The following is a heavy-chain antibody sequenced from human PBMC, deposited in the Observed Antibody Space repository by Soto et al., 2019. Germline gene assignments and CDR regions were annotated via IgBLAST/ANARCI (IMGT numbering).Heavy chain of an antibody. CDR3: ARAIVVVTAKPFDP. J-gene: IGHJ5*02. Sequence: SETLSLTCAVYGGSFSGYYWSWIRQPPGKGLEWIGEINHSGSTNYNPSLKGRVTISVDTSKNQFSLKLSSVTAADTAVYYCARAIVVVTAKPFDPWGQGTLVTVSS. V-gene: IGHV4-34*01. D-gene: IGHD2-21*02. CDR2: INHSGST. CDR1: GGSFSGYY.